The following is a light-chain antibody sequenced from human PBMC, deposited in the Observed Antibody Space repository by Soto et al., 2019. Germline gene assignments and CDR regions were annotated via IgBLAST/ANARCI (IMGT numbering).Light chain of an antibody. CDR2: VTSDGSH. V-gene: IGLV4-69*01. J-gene: IGLJ2*01. Sequence: QPVLTQLPSASASLGASVKLTCTLSSGHSRYAIAWHQQQPEKGPRYLMKVTSDGSHIKGDGIPDRFSGSSSGAERYLTISSLPSEDEADYYGQTWGAGLVVFGGGTKVTAL. CDR3: QTWGAGLVV. CDR1: SGHSRYA.